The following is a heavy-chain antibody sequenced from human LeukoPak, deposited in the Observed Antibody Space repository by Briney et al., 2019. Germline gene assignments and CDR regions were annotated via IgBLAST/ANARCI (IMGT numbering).Heavy chain of an antibody. J-gene: IGHJ5*02. CDR2: MNPNSGNT. D-gene: IGHD3-22*01. Sequence: ASVKVSCKASGGTFTSYDINWVRQATGQGLEWMGWMNPNSGNTGYAQKFQGRVTITRNTSISTAYMELSSLRSEDTAVYYCARSYYYDSSGYYHDWFDPWGQGTLVTVSS. CDR1: GGTFTSYD. V-gene: IGHV1-8*03. CDR3: ARSYYYDSSGYYHDWFDP.